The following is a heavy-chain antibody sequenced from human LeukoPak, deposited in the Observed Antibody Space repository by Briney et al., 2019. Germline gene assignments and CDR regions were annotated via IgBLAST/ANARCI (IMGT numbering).Heavy chain of an antibody. CDR3: ARDFRDGGNWFDP. D-gene: IGHD3-16*01. Sequence: SETLSLTCNVSGGSISFYSWSWIRQPPGKGLEWIGYIYYTGGTNYNPSLKSRVTISVDTSKSQISLKLSSVTAADTAVYYCARDFRDGGNWFDPWGQGTLVTVSS. V-gene: IGHV4-59*12. CDR2: IYYTGGT. J-gene: IGHJ5*02. CDR1: GGSISFYS.